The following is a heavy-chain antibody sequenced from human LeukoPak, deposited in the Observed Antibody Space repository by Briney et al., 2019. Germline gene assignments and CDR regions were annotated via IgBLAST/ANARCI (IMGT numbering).Heavy chain of an antibody. CDR2: IYSGGST. V-gene: IGHV3-66*01. J-gene: IGHJ4*02. CDR3: ARGYYYDRSGYSNDY. CDR1: GFTVSSNY. Sequence: GGSLRLSCAASGFTVSSNYMSWVRQAPGKGLEWVSVIYSGGSTYYADSVKGRFTISRDNSKNTLYLQMNSLRAEDTAVHYCARGYYYDRSGYSNDYWGQGTLVTVSS. D-gene: IGHD3-22*01.